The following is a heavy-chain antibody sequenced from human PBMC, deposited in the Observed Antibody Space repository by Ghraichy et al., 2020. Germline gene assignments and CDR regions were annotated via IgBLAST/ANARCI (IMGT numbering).Heavy chain of an antibody. J-gene: IGHJ4*02. Sequence: GESLNISCAASGFTFSSYSMNWVRQAPGKGLEWVSYISSSSSTIYYADSVKGRFTISRDNAKNSLYLQMNSLRAEDTAVYYCASGGTPIVVVPAALGGYDSSVGDFDYWGQGTLVTVYS. CDR1: GFTFSSYS. CDR3: ASGGTPIVVVPAALGGYDSSVGDFDY. D-gene: IGHD2-2*01. V-gene: IGHV3-48*01. CDR2: ISSSSSTI.